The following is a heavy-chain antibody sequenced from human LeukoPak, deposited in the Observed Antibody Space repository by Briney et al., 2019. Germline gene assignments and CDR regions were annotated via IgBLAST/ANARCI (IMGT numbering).Heavy chain of an antibody. CDR1: GFTFNTDG. Sequence: GGALRQSCRRKGFTFNTDGMHWVREAPKKGLEWVAAIWFDGSVKHYSDAVKGRFTISRDNSLDTLYLQMNSLRVEDTAMYYCAKDTAIQFLEPAFWSQGTLVTVSS. CDR3: AKDTAIQFLEPAF. CDR2: IWFDGSVK. V-gene: IGHV3-33*06. D-gene: IGHD3-3*01. J-gene: IGHJ4*02.